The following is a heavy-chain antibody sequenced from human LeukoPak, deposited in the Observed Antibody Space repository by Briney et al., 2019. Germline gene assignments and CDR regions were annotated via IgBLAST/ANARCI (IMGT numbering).Heavy chain of an antibody. CDR1: GFTFRSYG. V-gene: IGHV3-30*02. Sequence: PGGSLRLSCAASGFTFRSYGMHWVRQAPGKGLEWVAFIRYDGSDKYYADPVKGRFTISRDNSANTLSLQTNGLSTEDTAVCYCARVGGSGWPLDYWGQGTLVTVSS. D-gene: IGHD6-19*01. CDR2: IRYDGSDK. CDR3: ARVGGSGWPLDY. J-gene: IGHJ4*02.